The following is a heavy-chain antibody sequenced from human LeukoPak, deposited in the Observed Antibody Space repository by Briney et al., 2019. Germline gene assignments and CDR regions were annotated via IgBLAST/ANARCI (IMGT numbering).Heavy chain of an antibody. D-gene: IGHD5-12*01. J-gene: IGHJ4*02. CDR1: GFTFNTNA. Sequence: GGSLRLSCAASGFTFNTNAMSWVRQAPGRGLEWVSAISGRTGGTYYADSVKGRFTISRDNSKSTLYLQMDSLRAEDTAVYYCAKCGNSGCHLIDYWGQGTLVTVSS. CDR2: ISGRTGGT. CDR3: AKCGNSGCHLIDY. V-gene: IGHV3-23*01.